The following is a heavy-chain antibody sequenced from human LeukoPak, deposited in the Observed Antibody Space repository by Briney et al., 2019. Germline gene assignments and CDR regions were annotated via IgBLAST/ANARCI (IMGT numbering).Heavy chain of an antibody. V-gene: IGHV3-21*01. J-gene: IGHJ4*02. Sequence: GGSLRLSCAASGFTFSDYAMNWVRQAPGKGLEWVSSISSGGSYISYADSVKGRFTVSRDNAKDSLFLQMRSLRDEDTAVYYCARGPALCCTSSSCLDGVDWGQGTLVSVSS. CDR1: GFTFSDYA. CDR2: ISSGGSYI. D-gene: IGHD2-2*01. CDR3: ARGPALCCTSSSCLDGVD.